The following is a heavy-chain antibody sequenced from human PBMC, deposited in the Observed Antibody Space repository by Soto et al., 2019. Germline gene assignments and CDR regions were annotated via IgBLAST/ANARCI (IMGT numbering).Heavy chain of an antibody. Sequence: PGESLKVSCKGSGYSCTSYWIGWVRQMPGKGLEWMGIIYPGDSDTRYSPSFQGQVTISADTSISTAYLQWSSLKASDTAMYYCASHYIAARIDWFDHWGQGTLVSVS. V-gene: IGHV5-51*01. CDR3: ASHYIAARIDWFDH. D-gene: IGHD6-6*01. J-gene: IGHJ5*02. CDR1: GYSCTSYW. CDR2: IYPGDSDT.